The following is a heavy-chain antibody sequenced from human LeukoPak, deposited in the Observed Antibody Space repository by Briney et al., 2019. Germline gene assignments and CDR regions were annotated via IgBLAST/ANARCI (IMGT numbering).Heavy chain of an antibody. CDR2: IYPGDSDT. CDR3: GRIPAAGSLKGSFDI. J-gene: IGHJ3*02. V-gene: IGHV5-51*01. CDR1: GYSFTSYW. Sequence: GESLKISCKGSGYSFTSYWIGWVRQKPGKGLEWMGIIYPGDSDTTYSPSFQGQVTISADKSISTAYLQWSSLKASDSAMYYCGRIPAAGSLKGSFDIWGQGTMVTVSS. D-gene: IGHD6-13*01.